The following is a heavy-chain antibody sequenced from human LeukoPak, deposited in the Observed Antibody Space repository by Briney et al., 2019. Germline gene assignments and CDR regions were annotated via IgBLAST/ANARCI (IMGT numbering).Heavy chain of an antibody. CDR2: IYYSGST. Sequence: PSETLSLTCTVSGGSISSYYWSWIRQPPGKGLEWIGYIYYSGSTNYNPSLKSRATISVDTSKNQFSLKLSSVTAADTAVYYCASRYFDWLSGDAEYFQHWGQGTLVTVSS. CDR1: GGSISSYY. J-gene: IGHJ1*01. D-gene: IGHD3-9*01. CDR3: ASRYFDWLSGDAEYFQH. V-gene: IGHV4-59*01.